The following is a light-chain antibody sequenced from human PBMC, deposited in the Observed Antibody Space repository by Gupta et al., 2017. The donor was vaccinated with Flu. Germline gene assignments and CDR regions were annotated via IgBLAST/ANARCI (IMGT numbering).Light chain of an antibody. CDR3: QQYHSYPWT. V-gene: IGKV1-5*03. J-gene: IGKJ1*01. Sequence: DIQMTQALSTLSASVGDRVTITCRASQSISSWLAWFQQKPGKAPKLLIYKAYSLERGVPSRFSGSGSGTEFTLTISSLQPDDFATYYCQQYHSYPWTFGQGTKVEFK. CDR2: KAY. CDR1: QSISSW.